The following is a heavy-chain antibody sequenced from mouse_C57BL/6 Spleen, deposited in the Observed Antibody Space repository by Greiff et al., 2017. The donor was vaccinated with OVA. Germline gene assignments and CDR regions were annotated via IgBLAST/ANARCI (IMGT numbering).Heavy chain of an antibody. CDR3: TSDDDGYYWFAY. J-gene: IGHJ3*01. CDR2: ISSGGDYI. Sequence: EVQVVESGEGLVKPGESLKLSCAATGFTFSSDAMSWVRQTPQERLEWVAYISSGGDYIYYAAPVKGRFTISRDNARNPLYLQMSSLKSEDTAMYYGTSDDDGYYWFAYWGQGTLVTVSA. D-gene: IGHD2-3*01. CDR1: GFTFSSDA. V-gene: IGHV5-9-1*02.